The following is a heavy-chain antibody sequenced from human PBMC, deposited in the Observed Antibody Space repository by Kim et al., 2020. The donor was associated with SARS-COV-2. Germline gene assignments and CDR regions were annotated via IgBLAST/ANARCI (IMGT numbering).Heavy chain of an antibody. D-gene: IGHD2-21*02. CDR1: GLTFSRYA. CDR3: VRDVADLGDKGDSFDY. Sequence: GGSLRLSCAVSGLTFSRYAMNWVRQAPGKGLEWISYMSRSSTVAYYAESVKGRFTISRDDAKNSLYLQMNSLRDEDTAVYYCVRDVADLGDKGDSFDYWG. V-gene: IGHV3-48*02. J-gene: IGHJ4*01. CDR2: MSRSSTVA.